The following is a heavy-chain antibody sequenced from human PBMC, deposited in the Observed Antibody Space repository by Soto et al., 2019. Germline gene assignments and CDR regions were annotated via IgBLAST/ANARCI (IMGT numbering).Heavy chain of an antibody. J-gene: IGHJ4*02. CDR3: AKAAPGKIPTDS. CDR1: GFTFKNYG. V-gene: IGHV3-30*18. D-gene: IGHD1-1*01. CDR2: ISYDGGNK. Sequence: GGSLRLSCAASGFTFKNYGMHWVRQAPGKGLEWVAFISYDGGNKFYADSVKGRFTISRDDSKNTLYLQMNSLKSDDTALYYCAKAAPGKIPTDSGVQGILVNVS.